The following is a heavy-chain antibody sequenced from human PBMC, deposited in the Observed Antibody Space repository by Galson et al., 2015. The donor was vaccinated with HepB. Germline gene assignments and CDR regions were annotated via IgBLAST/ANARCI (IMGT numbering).Heavy chain of an antibody. V-gene: IGHV3-21*04. CDR1: GFTFSSNN. CDR3: RGRALGVALNHFDP. J-gene: IGHJ5*02. Sequence: SLRLSCAASGFTFSSNNMNWVRQAPGKGLEWVSSISDGSDWRYYADSVKGRFTISRDNAKNSLYLQMDSLRAEDTAVYYCRGRALGVALNHFDPWGQGTLVTVSS. D-gene: IGHD1-14*01. CDR2: ISDGSDWR.